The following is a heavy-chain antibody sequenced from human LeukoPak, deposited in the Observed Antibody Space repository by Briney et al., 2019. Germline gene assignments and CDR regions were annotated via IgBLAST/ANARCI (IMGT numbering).Heavy chain of an antibody. Sequence: GGSLRLSCAASGFTFSSYGMHWVRQAPGKGLEWVADITYDGGNKYYADSVKGRFTISRDNSKNTLYLQMNSLRAEDTAVYYGAKEEGVVVVPATSQCFDYWGQGAGVIVTS. J-gene: IGHJ4*02. CDR1: GFTFSSYG. V-gene: IGHV3-30*18. CDR3: AKEEGVVVVPATSQCFDY. CDR2: ITYDGGNK. D-gene: IGHD2-2*01.